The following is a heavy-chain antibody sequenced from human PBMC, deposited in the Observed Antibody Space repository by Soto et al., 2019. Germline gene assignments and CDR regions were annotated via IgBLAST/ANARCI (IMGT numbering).Heavy chain of an antibody. CDR1: GFTFSSYS. J-gene: IGHJ2*01. V-gene: IGHV3-48*01. CDR2: ISSSSSTI. Sequence: VQLVESGGGLVQPGGSLRLSCAASGFTFSSYSMNWVRQAPGKGLEWVSYISSSSSTIYYADSVKGRFTISRDNAKNSLYLQMNSLRAEDTAVYYCARGYGYFDLWGRGTLVTVSS. CDR3: ARGYGYFDL.